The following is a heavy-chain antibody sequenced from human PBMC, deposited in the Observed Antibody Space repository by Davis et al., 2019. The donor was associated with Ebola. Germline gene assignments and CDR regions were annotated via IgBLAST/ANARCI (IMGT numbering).Heavy chain of an antibody. CDR2: IYSGGST. CDR3: ARPTYYYDSSGYSTQDY. D-gene: IGHD3-22*01. CDR1: GFTVSSNY. Sequence: GESLKISCAASGFTVSSNYMSWVRQAPGKGLEWVSVIYSGGSTYYADSVKGRFTISRDNSKNTLYLQMNSLRAEDTAVYYCARPTYYYDSSGYSTQDYWGQGTLVTVSS. J-gene: IGHJ4*02. V-gene: IGHV3-66*04.